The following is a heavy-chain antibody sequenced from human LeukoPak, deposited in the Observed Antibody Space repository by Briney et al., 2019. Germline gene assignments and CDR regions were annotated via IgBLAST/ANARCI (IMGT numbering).Heavy chain of an antibody. D-gene: IGHD3-10*01. CDR1: GFTFSSYW. CDR2: INSDGSST. Sequence: GGSLRLSCAASGFTFSSYWMHWVRQAPGKGLVWVSRINSDGSSTSYADSVKGRFAISRDNAKNTLYLQMNSLRAEDTAVYYCAREITMVRGVTHDAFDIWGQGTMVTVSS. V-gene: IGHV3-74*01. J-gene: IGHJ3*02. CDR3: AREITMVRGVTHDAFDI.